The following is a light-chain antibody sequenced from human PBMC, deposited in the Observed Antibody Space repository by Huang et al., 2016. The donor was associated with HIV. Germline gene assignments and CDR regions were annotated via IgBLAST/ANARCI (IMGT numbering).Light chain of an antibody. J-gene: IGKJ2*01. Sequence: EIIMTQSPATLSLSPGEGASLSCRANQSVATNLAWYLHRPGQSPRIPIFGASTRASGLPGRFSGSGSGTQFTLTVSGLQSEDFAVYYCQQYHNWPYTFGQGTKLEI. CDR1: QSVATN. CDR3: QQYHNWPYT. V-gene: IGKV3-15*01. CDR2: GAS.